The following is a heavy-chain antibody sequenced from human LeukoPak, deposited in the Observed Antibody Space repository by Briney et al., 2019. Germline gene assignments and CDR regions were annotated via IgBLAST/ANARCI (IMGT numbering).Heavy chain of an antibody. CDR2: IWYDGSNK. D-gene: IGHD1-26*01. J-gene: IGHJ4*02. CDR1: GFTFSSYG. V-gene: IGHV3-33*01. CDR3: ARPSVGATSFFDY. Sequence: GGSLRLSRAASGFTFSSYGMHWVRQAPGKGLEWVAVIWYDGSNKYYADSVKGRFTISRDNSKNTLYLQMNSLRAEDTAVYYCARPSVGATSFFDYWGQGTLVTVSS.